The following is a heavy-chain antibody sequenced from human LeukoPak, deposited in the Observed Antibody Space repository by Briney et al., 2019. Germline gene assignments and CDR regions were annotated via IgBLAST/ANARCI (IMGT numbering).Heavy chain of an antibody. D-gene: IGHD5-24*01. J-gene: IGHJ4*02. CDR3: GRDTGDGYNSYFDY. V-gene: IGHV3-74*01. CDR1: GFTFSTYW. Sequence: GGSLRLSCAASGFTFSTYWIHWLRQTPETGLVWVSRISSDGSRTTYADSVKGRFTISRDNAKNTVYLQMNSLRAEDTAVYYCGRDTGDGYNSYFDYWGQGTMVTVSA. CDR2: ISSDGSRT.